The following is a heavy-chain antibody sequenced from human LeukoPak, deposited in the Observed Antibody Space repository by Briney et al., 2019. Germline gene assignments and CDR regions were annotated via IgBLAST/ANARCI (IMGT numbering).Heavy chain of an antibody. Sequence: GASVKVSCKASGYAFTGYYMHWVRQAPGQGLEWMGRINPNDGGTNYSQNFQGRVTMTRDTSISTAYMDLSSLRPDDTAVYYCVRDRYWGRFGEFDTDYWGQGTLVTVSS. D-gene: IGHD3-10*01. J-gene: IGHJ4*02. CDR1: GYAFTGYY. V-gene: IGHV1-2*06. CDR2: INPNDGGT. CDR3: VRDRYWGRFGEFDTDY.